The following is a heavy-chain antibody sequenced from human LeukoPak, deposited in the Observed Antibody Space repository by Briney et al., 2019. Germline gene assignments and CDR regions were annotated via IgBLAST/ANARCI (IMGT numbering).Heavy chain of an antibody. Sequence: ASVKVSCKASGYTFTGYYMHWVRQAPGQGLEWMGWINPNSGGTKYAQKFQGRVTMIRDTSISTAYMELSRLRSDDTAVYYCARVARRLLTSGSYSYWGQGTLVTVSS. CDR2: INPNSGGT. J-gene: IGHJ4*02. V-gene: IGHV1-2*02. D-gene: IGHD1-26*01. CDR3: ARVARRLLTSGSYSY. CDR1: GYTFTGYY.